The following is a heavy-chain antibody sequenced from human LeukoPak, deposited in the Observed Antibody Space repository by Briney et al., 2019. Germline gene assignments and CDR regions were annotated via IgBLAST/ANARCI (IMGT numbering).Heavy chain of an antibody. CDR3: ARDRGTWNDDGFDY. CDR2: IYISVST. J-gene: IGHJ4*02. V-gene: IGHV4-61*02. D-gene: IGHD1-1*01. CDR1: VGSISSSSYY. Sequence: SETLSLTCTVSVGSISSSSYYWSWISQPAGKGLEWSGGIYISVSTNYNPSLKSRVTMSVDTSKNQFSLKLSSVTAADTAVYYCARDRGTWNDDGFDYWGQGTLVTVSS.